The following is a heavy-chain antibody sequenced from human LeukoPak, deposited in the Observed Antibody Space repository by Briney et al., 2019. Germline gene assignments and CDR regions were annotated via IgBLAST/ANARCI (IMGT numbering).Heavy chain of an antibody. J-gene: IGHJ4*02. V-gene: IGHV4-59*08. CDR2: IYYSGST. D-gene: IGHD4-17*01. CDR3: ARGHGDYYAPYFDY. Sequence: PSETLSLTCTVSGGSISSYYWSWIRQPPGKGLEWIGYIYYSGSTYYNPSLKSRVTISVDTSKNQFSLKLSSVTAADTAVYYCARGHGDYYAPYFDYWGQGTLVTVSS. CDR1: GGSISSYY.